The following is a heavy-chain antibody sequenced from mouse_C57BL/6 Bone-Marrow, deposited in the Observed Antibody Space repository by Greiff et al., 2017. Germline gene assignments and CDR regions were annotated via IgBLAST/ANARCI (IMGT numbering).Heavy chain of an antibody. CDR1: GYTFTDYE. CDR2: IDPETGGT. Sequence: VQLQQSGAELVRPGASVTLSCKASGYTFTDYEMHWVKQTPVHGLEWIGAIDPETGGTAYNQKFKGKAILTADKSSSTAYMELRSLTSEDSAVYYFTRTTVVDWYFDVWGTGTTVTVSS. CDR3: TRTTVVDWYFDV. D-gene: IGHD1-1*01. V-gene: IGHV1-15*01. J-gene: IGHJ1*03.